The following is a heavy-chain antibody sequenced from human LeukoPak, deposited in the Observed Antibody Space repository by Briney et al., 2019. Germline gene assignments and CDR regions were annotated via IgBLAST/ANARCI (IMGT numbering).Heavy chain of an antibody. D-gene: IGHD3-22*01. CDR2: INPNSGGT. V-gene: IGHV1-2*02. J-gene: IGHJ3*02. CDR1: GYTFTGYY. Sequence: ASVKVSCKASGYTFTGYYMHWVRQAPGQGLEWMGWINPNSGGTNYAQKFQGRVTMTRDTSISTAYMELSRLRSDDTAVYYCARPRTYYYDSPDIWGQGTMVTVSS. CDR3: ARPRTYYYDSPDI.